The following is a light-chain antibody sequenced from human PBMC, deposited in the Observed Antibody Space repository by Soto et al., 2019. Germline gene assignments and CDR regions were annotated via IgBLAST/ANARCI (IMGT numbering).Light chain of an antibody. J-gene: IGKJ1*01. Sequence: EIVLTQSPATLSLSPGERATLSCRASQSVRSTSLAWYQQKPGQAPRLLIYGASSRATGIPDRFSGSGSGTDFTLTISRLEPEDFAVYYCQQYGSSRTWTFGQGTKVDIK. CDR3: QQYGSSRTWT. V-gene: IGKV3-20*01. CDR2: GAS. CDR1: QSVRSTS.